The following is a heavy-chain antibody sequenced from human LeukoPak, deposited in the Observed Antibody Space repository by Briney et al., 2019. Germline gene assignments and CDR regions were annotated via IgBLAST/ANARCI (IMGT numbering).Heavy chain of an antibody. V-gene: IGHV3-48*03. J-gene: IGHJ4*02. CDR3: ARSARLMKGVVEVTALDD. CDR1: GFTFRSYE. Sequence: GGSLTLSCEDSGFTFRSYEMNWVRQAPGKGLEWIAYLSSSGSAFSYADSVKGRFTIARDNAKNSVYLEMNSLRADDTAVYYCARSARLMKGVVEVTALDDWGQGTLVTVSS. CDR2: LSSSGSAF. D-gene: IGHD3-3*01.